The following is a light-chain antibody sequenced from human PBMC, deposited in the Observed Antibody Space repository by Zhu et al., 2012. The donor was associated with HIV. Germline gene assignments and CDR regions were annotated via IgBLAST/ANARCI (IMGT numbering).Light chain of an antibody. J-gene: IGKJ4*01. Sequence: PGERVTLSCRASQSVSSTYLPWYQQKPGQAPRLVIYGASTRATSIPARFSGSGSGTDFTLTISSLQPEDFALYFCQQDYNLPLTFGGGTKVEIK. V-gene: IGKV3-7*04. CDR2: GAS. CDR3: QQDYNLPLT. CDR1: QSVSSTY.